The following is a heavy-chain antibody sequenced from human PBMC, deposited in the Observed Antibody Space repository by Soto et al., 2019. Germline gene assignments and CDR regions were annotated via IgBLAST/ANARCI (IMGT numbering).Heavy chain of an antibody. Sequence: QVQLVESGGGVVQPGGSLRLSCAASGFTFSHYGMHWVRQAPGKGLEWVALISFDGSNKYYEDSVRGRFTISRDNSKNTLYLQMNSLSPEDTAVYFCANLVSTSRWEVVVAADFDYGLDVWGQGTTVTVSS. V-gene: IGHV3-30*18. D-gene: IGHD2-2*01. CDR3: ANLVSTSRWEVVVAADFDYGLDV. CDR1: GFTFSHYG. J-gene: IGHJ6*02. CDR2: ISFDGSNK.